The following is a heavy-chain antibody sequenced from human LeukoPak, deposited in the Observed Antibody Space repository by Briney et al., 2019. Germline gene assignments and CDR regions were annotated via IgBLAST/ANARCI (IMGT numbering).Heavy chain of an antibody. D-gene: IGHD3-22*01. CDR2: ISYDGSNK. J-gene: IGHJ6*02. Sequence: GGSLRLSCAASGFTFSSYAMHWVRQAPGKGLEWMAVISYDGSNKYYADSVKGRFTISRDNSKNTLYLQMNSLRAEDTAVYYCARVGYYDSSGYYWGSYYYYGMDVWGQGTTVTVSS. V-gene: IGHV3-30-3*01. CDR3: ARVGYYDSSGYYWGSYYYYGMDV. CDR1: GFTFSSYA.